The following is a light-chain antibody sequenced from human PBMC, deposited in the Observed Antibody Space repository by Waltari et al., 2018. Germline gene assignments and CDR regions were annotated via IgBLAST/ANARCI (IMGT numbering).Light chain of an antibody. CDR2: WAS. J-gene: IGKJ4*01. CDR1: LSLLYSYKNNNY. CDR3: QQYHSTPLT. Sequence: EIVMTQSPDALAVSLGARVTINCKSSLSLLYSYKNNNYLDWYNQKPGQAPNVLIYWASTRESGVPNRFSGSGSGTDFTLTISGLQAEDVAVYYCQQYHSTPLTFGGGTKVEIK. V-gene: IGKV4-1*01.